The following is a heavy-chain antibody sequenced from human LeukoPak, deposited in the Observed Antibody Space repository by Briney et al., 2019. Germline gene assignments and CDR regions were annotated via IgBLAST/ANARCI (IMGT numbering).Heavy chain of an antibody. Sequence: PGRSLRLSCAASGFTFSSYAMHWVRQAPGKGLEWVAVISYDGSNKYYADSVKGRFTISRDNSKNTLYLQMNSLRAEDTAVYYCASIAVAARSPPYYYYYGMDVWGQGTTVTVSS. D-gene: IGHD6-19*01. CDR1: GFTFSSYA. CDR3: ASIAVAARSPPYYYYYGMDV. V-gene: IGHV3-30-3*01. CDR2: ISYDGSNK. J-gene: IGHJ6*02.